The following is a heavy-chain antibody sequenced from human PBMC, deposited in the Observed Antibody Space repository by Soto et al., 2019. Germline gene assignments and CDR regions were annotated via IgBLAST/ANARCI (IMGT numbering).Heavy chain of an antibody. CDR2: ISSSSSTI. CDR3: ARTRSYGGYCSSTSCYYYGMDV. CDR1: GFTFSSYA. V-gene: IGHV3-48*02. J-gene: IGHJ6*02. D-gene: IGHD2-2*01. Sequence: GGSLRLSCAASGFTFSSYAMSWVRQAPGKGLEWVSYISSSSSTIYYADSVKGRFTISRDNAKNSLYLQMNSLRDEDTAVYYCARTRSYGGYCSSTSCYYYGMDVWGQGTTVTVSS.